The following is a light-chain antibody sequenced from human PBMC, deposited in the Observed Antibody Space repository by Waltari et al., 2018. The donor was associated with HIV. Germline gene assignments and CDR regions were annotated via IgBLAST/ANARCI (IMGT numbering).Light chain of an antibody. CDR3: SSYTSSSTLGVL. CDR2: EVS. Sequence: QSALTQPDSVSGSPGQSITISCTGTSSHVGGYNYVSWYQQHPGKAPKLMIYEVSNRPSGVSNRFSGSKSGNTASLTISGLQAEDEADYYCSSYTSSSTLGVLFGGGTKLTVL. V-gene: IGLV2-14*01. J-gene: IGLJ2*01. CDR1: SSHVGGYNY.